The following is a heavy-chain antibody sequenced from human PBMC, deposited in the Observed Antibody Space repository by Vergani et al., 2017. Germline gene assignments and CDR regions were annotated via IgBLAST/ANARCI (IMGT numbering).Heavy chain of an antibody. V-gene: IGHV3-23*01. J-gene: IGHJ2*01. Sequence: GEGLVQPGRSLRLSCAASGFTFSSYAMSWVRQAPGKGLEWVSAISGSGGSTYYADSVKGRFTISRDNSKNTLYLQMNSLRAEDTAVYYCARVRHGDFYWYFDLWGRGTLVTVSS. D-gene: IGHD4-17*01. CDR3: ARVRHGDFYWYFDL. CDR2: ISGSGGST. CDR1: GFTFSSYA.